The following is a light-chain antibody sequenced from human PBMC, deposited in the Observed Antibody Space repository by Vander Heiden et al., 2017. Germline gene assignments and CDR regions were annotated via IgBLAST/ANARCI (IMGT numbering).Light chain of an antibody. Sequence: QSVLTQPPSVSGAPGQRVTISCTGSSSNIGAGYDVHWYQQLPGTAPKLLIYCNSHRPSGVPDRFSCSKAGTSAFLAITGLQAEDEADYYCQSYDSSLSGVVFGGGTKLTVL. J-gene: IGLJ3*02. V-gene: IGLV1-40*01. CDR2: CNS. CDR3: QSYDSSLSGVV. CDR1: SSNIGAGYD.